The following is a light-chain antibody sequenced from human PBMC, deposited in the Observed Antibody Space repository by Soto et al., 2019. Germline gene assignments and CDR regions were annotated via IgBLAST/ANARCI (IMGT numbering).Light chain of an antibody. J-gene: IGKJ1*01. CDR2: KAY. Sequence: DIHMTQAPPTLSGSVGDIVTITSRASQTISSWLAWYQQKPGKAPKLLIYKAYTLKSGVPSRFSGSGSGTEFTLTISCLHPDDFATYYCLQHNSYPRTFGQGTKVDIK. CDR3: LQHNSYPRT. CDR1: QTISSW. V-gene: IGKV1-5*03.